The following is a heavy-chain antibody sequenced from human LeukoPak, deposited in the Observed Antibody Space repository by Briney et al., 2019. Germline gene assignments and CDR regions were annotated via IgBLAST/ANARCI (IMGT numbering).Heavy chain of an antibody. Sequence: PPETLSLTCTLSGGSLSDSRTWGGVGQPQGKGLEWIGNIHNEGRTASNPSLKSRVTISLDTSTNKFSLKVNSVTAADTAFYYWARVLRSAGLDFWGQGILVTISS. D-gene: IGHD6-19*01. CDR3: ARVLRSAGLDF. V-gene: IGHV4-39*07. J-gene: IGHJ4*02. CDR2: IHNEGRT. CDR1: GGSLSDSRT.